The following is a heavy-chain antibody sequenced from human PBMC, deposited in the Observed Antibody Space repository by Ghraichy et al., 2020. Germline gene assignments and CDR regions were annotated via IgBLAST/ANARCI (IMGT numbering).Heavy chain of an antibody. Sequence: GGSLKLSCAASGFTFSSYGMHWVRQAPGKGLEWVAVISYDGSNKYYADSVKGRFTISRDNSKNTLYLQTNSLRAEDTAVYYCAKDLLSYCGGDCYSVNWGQGTLVTVSS. D-gene: IGHD2-21*02. CDR1: GFTFSSYG. V-gene: IGHV3-30*18. CDR2: ISYDGSNK. J-gene: IGHJ4*02. CDR3: AKDLLSYCGGDCYSVN.